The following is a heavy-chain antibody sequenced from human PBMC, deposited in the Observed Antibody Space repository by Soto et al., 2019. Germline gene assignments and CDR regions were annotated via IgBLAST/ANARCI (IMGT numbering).Heavy chain of an antibody. Sequence: PGGSLRHSCAASGGTFISYWMSWVRQATGKGLEWVANIKQDGSEKYYVDSVKGRFTISRDNAKNSLYLQMNSLRAEDTAVYYCAREDIVVVPAATIRYYGMDVWGQGTTVTVSS. CDR3: AREDIVVVPAATIRYYGMDV. CDR1: GGTFISYW. V-gene: IGHV3-7*05. J-gene: IGHJ6*02. D-gene: IGHD2-2*01. CDR2: IKQDGSEK.